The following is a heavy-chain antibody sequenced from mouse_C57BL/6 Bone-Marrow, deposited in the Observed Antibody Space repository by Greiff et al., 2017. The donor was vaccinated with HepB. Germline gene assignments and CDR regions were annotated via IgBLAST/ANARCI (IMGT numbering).Heavy chain of an antibody. CDR1: GFTFSDYG. CDR3: ARYTVYWNFDV. CDR2: ISSGSSTI. V-gene: IGHV5-17*01. J-gene: IGHJ1*03. Sequence: EVQLVESGGGLVKPGGSLKLSCAASGFTFSDYGMHWVRQAPEKGLEWVAYISSGSSTIYYADTVKGRFTISRDNAKNTLFLQMTSLRSEDTAMYYCARYTVYWNFDVWGTGTTVTVSS.